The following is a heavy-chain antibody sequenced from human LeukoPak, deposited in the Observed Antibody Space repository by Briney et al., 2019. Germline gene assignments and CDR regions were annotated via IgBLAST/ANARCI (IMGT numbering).Heavy chain of an antibody. J-gene: IGHJ3*02. V-gene: IGHV1-69*04. CDR2: IIPILGIA. D-gene: IGHD2-21*02. CDR1: GGTFSSYA. Sequence: ASVKVSCKASGGTFSSYAISWVRQAPGQGLEWMGRIIPILGIANYAQKFQGRVTITADKSTSTAYMELSSLRSEDTAVYYCARVRSGTLACCGGDCRSDAFDIWGQGTMVTVSS. CDR3: ARVRSGTLACCGGDCRSDAFDI.